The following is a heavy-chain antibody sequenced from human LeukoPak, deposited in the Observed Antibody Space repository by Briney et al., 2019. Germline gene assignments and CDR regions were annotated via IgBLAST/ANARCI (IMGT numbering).Heavy chain of an antibody. V-gene: IGHV3-23*01. J-gene: IGHJ4*02. D-gene: IGHD5-18*01. CDR2: ISGSGGST. CDR1: GFTFSSYA. Sequence: GGSLRLSCAASGFTFSSYAMSWVRQAPGKGLEWVSAISGSGGSTYYADSVKGRFTISRDNSKNTLYLQMNSLRAEDTAVYYCAKSRDSYGYGGGFDYWGQGTLVTVSS. CDR3: AKSRDSYGYGGGFDY.